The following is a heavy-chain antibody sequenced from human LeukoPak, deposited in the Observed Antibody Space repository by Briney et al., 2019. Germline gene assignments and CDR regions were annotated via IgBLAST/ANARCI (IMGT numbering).Heavy chain of an antibody. CDR1: GFNLTAYS. D-gene: IGHD6-6*01. CDR3: ATAGLYSRSES. J-gene: IGHJ4*02. V-gene: IGHV3-21*01. Sequence: PGESLRLSCVVSGFNLTAYSIICLRQAPGMGLEWVSSISTGTNYKYYADSVKGRFTISRDNAKNSVYLQMNSLRVGEAAVYYCATAGLYSRSESWGQGTLVIVSS. CDR2: ISTGTNYK.